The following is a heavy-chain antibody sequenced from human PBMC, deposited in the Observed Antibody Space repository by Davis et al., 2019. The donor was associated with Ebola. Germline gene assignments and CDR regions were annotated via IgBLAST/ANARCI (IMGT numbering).Heavy chain of an antibody. CDR3: ASPHQIRGKDYFDL. CDR1: GQSFRDYY. J-gene: IGHJ4*02. D-gene: IGHD2-2*01. CDR2: INHSGST. V-gene: IGHV4-34*01. Sequence: PSETLSLTCAVYGQSFRDYYWSWIRQPPGKGLEWIGEINHSGSTYYNPSLKSRVTISICTSRNQFSLKLTSVTAADTAVYYCASPHQIRGKDYFDLWGQGTLVTVSS.